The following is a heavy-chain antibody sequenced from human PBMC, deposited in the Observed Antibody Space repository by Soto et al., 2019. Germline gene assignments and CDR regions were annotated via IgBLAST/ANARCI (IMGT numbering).Heavy chain of an antibody. V-gene: IGHV4-30-4*01. CDR3: AREIAAADHADY. CDR2: IYYSGST. Sequence: PSETLSLTCTVSGGSISSCDYYWSWIRQPPGKGLEWIGYIYYSGSTYYNPSLKSRVTISVDTSKNQFSLKLSSVTAADTAVYYCAREIAAADHADYWGQGTLVTVSS. J-gene: IGHJ4*02. CDR1: GGSISSCDYY. D-gene: IGHD6-13*01.